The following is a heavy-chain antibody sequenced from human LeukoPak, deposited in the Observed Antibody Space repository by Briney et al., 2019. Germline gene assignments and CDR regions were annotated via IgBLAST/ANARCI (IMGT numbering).Heavy chain of an antibody. CDR2: IDHSGIA. D-gene: IGHD2-8*01. V-gene: IGHV4-34*01. J-gene: IGHJ4*02. CDR1: SGSFSGGY. CDR3: VRGSCTTSVCYQY. Sequence: PSETLSLTCAVYSGSFSGGYWGWIRQPPGKGLEWIGEIDHSGIANYNPSLKSRVTTSLDTPQNQVSLKLTSVTAADTAVYYCVRGSCTTSVCYQYWGQGTLVTVSS.